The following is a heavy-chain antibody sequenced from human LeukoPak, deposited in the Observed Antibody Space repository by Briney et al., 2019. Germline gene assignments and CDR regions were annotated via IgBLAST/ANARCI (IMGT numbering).Heavy chain of an antibody. D-gene: IGHD3-10*01. CDR1: GGTFSSYT. V-gene: IGHV1-69*13. CDR3: ARVFHPINGYGSGSYSFLGSLDP. CDR2: IIPIFNTA. Sequence: SVKVSCKASGGTFSSYTIIWVRQAPGQGLEWMGGIIPIFNTANYAQEFQGRVTMTADESTRTAYMELTSLRSEDAAVYYCARVFHPINGYGSGSYSFLGSLDPWGQGTLVTVSS. J-gene: IGHJ5*02.